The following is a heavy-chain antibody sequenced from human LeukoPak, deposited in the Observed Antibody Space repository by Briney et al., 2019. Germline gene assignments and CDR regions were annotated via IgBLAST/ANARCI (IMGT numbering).Heavy chain of an antibody. V-gene: IGHV3-74*01. Sequence: PGGALRLSCAASGFTISGYWMHWGRQAPRKGLGWVSRICGDVRITTYADSVKGRFAISRDNAKNTLYLQMNSLRAEDTAVYYCARGRAGNYYNHNDYWGQGTLVTVRS. J-gene: IGHJ4*01. CDR2: ICGDVRIT. CDR3: ARGRAGNYYNHNDY. D-gene: IGHD3-10*01. CDR1: GFTISGYW.